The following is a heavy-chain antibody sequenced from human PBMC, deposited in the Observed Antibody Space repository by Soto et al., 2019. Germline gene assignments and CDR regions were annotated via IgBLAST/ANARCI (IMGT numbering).Heavy chain of an antibody. CDR2: ISGSGDST. CDR3: ARRGPGTYFDY. CDR1: GFTFSSYA. Sequence: GGSLRFSCAASGFTFSSYAMNWVRQAPGKGLEWVSVISGSGDSTYYADSVKGRFTISRDNSKNTLYLQINSLRAEDTAVYYCARRGPGTYFDYWGQGTLVTVSS. D-gene: IGHD6-13*01. J-gene: IGHJ4*02. V-gene: IGHV3-23*01.